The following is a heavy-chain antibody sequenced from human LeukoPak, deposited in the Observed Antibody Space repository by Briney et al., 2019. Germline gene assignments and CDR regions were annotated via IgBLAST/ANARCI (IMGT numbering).Heavy chain of an antibody. J-gene: IGHJ4*02. CDR3: AKDIRYSSSWTLDY. D-gene: IGHD6-13*01. V-gene: IGHV3-9*01. CDR2: ISWNSGSI. CDR1: GFTFDDYA. Sequence: SLRLSCAASGFTFDDYAMHWVRQAPGKGLEWVSGISWNSGSIGYADSVKGRFTISRDNAKNSLYLQMNSLRAEDTALYYCAKDIRYSSSWTLDYWGQGTLVTVSS.